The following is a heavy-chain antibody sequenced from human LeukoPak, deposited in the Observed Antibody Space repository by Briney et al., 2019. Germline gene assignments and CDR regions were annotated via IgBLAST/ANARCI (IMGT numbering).Heavy chain of an antibody. CDR2: ISSSGSTI. J-gene: IGHJ6*03. D-gene: IGHD1-26*01. CDR3: ATWKSWEKYYYYYYMDV. CDR1: GFTFSSYE. V-gene: IGHV3-48*03. Sequence: GGSLRLSCAASGFTFSSYEMNWVRQAPGKGLEWVSYISSSGSTIYYADSVKGRFTISRDNAKNSLYLQMNSLRAEDTAVYYCATWKSWEKYYYYYYMDVWGKGTTVTISS.